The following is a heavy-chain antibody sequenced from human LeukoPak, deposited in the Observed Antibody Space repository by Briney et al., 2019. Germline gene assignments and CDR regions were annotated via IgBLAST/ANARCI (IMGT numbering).Heavy chain of an antibody. V-gene: IGHV4-39*07. D-gene: IGHD5-12*01. CDR2: IYYSGST. CDR3: ARLMGVATLRGLAFDI. J-gene: IGHJ3*02. Sequence: SETLSLTCTVSGGSISSSSYYWGWIRQPPGKGLEWIGSIYYSGSTYYNPSLKSRVTISVDTSKNQFSLKLSSVTAADTAVYYCARLMGVATLRGLAFDIWGQGTMVTVSS. CDR1: GGSISSSSYY.